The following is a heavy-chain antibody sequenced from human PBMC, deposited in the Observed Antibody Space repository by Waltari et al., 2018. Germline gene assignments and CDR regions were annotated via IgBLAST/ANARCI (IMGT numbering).Heavy chain of an antibody. D-gene: IGHD7-27*01. V-gene: IGHV4-30-2*01. Sequence: QLQLQESGSGLVKPSQTLSLTCAVSGGSISSGGYSWSWIRQPPGKGLEWIGYIDHSGSTYYHASLKSRVTISVDRSKNQFSLKLSSVTAADTAVYYCARDHLTXDSNYXXGXDXWGQGTTVTVSS. CDR2: IDHSGST. J-gene: IGHJ6*02. CDR1: GGSISSGGYS. CDR3: ARDHLTXDSNYXXGXDX.